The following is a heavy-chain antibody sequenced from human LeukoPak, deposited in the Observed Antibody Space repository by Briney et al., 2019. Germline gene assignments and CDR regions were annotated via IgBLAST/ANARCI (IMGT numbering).Heavy chain of an antibody. V-gene: IGHV3-48*03. J-gene: IGHJ2*01. D-gene: IGHD4-23*01. Sequence: GGSLRLSCAASGFTFSSYEMNWVRQAPGKGLEWVSYISRSGSTIYYADSVKGRFTISRDNAKNSLYLQMNSLRAEDTAVYYCARDQTTVVTPGWYFDLWGRGTLVTVSS. CDR1: GFTFSSYE. CDR2: ISRSGSTI. CDR3: ARDQTTVVTPGWYFDL.